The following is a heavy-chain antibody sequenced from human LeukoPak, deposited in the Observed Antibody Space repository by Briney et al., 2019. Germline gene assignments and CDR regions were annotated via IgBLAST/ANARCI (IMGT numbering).Heavy chain of an antibody. J-gene: IGHJ4*02. CDR1: GYTFTGYY. D-gene: IGHD6-13*01. Sequence: ASVKVSCKASGYTFTGYYMHWVRQAPGQGLEWMGWINPNSGGTNCAQKFQGRVTMTRDTSISTAYMELSRLRSDDTAVYYCARARIAAAPDYWGQGTLVTVSS. CDR2: INPNSGGT. CDR3: ARARIAAAPDY. V-gene: IGHV1-2*02.